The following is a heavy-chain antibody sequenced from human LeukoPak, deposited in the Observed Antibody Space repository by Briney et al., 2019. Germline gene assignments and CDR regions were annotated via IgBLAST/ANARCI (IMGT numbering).Heavy chain of an antibody. CDR3: AKDLTGPYSSSYVDY. J-gene: IGHJ4*02. D-gene: IGHD6-6*01. CDR1: GFTFSSYA. CDR2: ISYDGSNK. V-gene: IGHV3-30-3*01. Sequence: GRSLRLSCAASGFTFSSYAMHWVRQAPGKGLEWVAVISYDGSNKYYADSVKGRFTISRDNSKNTLYLQMNSLRAEDTAVYYCAKDLTGPYSSSYVDYWGQGTLVTVSS.